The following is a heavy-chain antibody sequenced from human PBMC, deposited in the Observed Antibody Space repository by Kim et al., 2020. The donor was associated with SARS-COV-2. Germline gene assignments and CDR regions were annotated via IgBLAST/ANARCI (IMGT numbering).Heavy chain of an antibody. CDR1: GFTFTSSA. CDR3: AADLYYDSSGYTYYFDY. J-gene: IGHJ4*02. CDR2: IVVGSGNT. Sequence: SVKVSCKASGFTFTSSAVQWVRQARGQRLEWIGWIVVGSGNTNYAQKFQERVTITRDMSTSTAYMELSSLRSEDTAVYYCAADLYYDSSGYTYYFDYWGQGTLVTVSS. V-gene: IGHV1-58*01. D-gene: IGHD3-22*01.